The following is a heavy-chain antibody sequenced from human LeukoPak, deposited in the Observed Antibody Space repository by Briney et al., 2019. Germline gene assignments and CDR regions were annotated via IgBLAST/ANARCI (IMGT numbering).Heavy chain of an antibody. D-gene: IGHD4-17*01. CDR2: IYTSGST. CDR3: ARITVTGLIDY. J-gene: IGHJ4*02. Sequence: SETLSLTCTVSGGSISSGSYYWSWIRQPAGKGLEWIGRIYTSGSTNYNPSLKSRVTISVDTSKNQFSLKLSSVTAADTAVYYCARITVTGLIDYWGQGTLVTVSS. CDR1: GGSISSGSYY. V-gene: IGHV4-61*02.